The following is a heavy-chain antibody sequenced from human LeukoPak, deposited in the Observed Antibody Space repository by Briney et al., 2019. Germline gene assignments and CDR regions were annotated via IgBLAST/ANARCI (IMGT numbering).Heavy chain of an antibody. CDR2: IYYSGST. J-gene: IGHJ4*02. CDR1: GGSISSYY. D-gene: IGHD3-3*01. V-gene: IGHV4-59*12. CDR3: ASVGRFYFDY. Sequence: PSETLSLTCTVSGGSISSYYWSGIRQPPGKGLEGSGYIYYSGSTNYNPSLKTRLTISVDPSNNQFSLKLSSVTDADTAVYYCASVGRFYFDYWGQGTLVTVSS.